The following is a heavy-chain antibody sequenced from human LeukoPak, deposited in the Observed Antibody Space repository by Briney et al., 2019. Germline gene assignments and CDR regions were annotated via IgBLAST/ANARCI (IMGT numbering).Heavy chain of an antibody. CDR1: GYTFTSYD. V-gene: IGHV1-8*03. CDR3: ARAVPAAYNWFDP. Sequence: GASVKVSCKASGYTFTSYDINWVRQATGQGLEWMGWINPNSGNTGYAQKFQGRVTITRNTPISTAYMELSSLRSEDTAVYYCARAVPAAYNWFDPWGQGTLVTVSS. J-gene: IGHJ5*02. D-gene: IGHD2-2*01. CDR2: INPNSGNT.